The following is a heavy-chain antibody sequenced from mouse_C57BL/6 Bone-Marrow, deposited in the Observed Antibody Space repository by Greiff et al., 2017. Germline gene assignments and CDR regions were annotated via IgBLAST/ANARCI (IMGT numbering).Heavy chain of an antibody. Sequence: QVQLQQSGAELVRPGASVKLSCKASGYTFTSSGISWVKQRTGQGLEWIGEIYPRSGNTNYNEKFKGKATLTADKSSSTAYMELRSLTSEDSAVYFCARGGFGSGGWDFEVWGTGTTVTVSS. CDR1: GYTFTSSG. J-gene: IGHJ1*03. CDR3: ARGGFGSGGWDFEV. CDR2: IYPRSGNT. V-gene: IGHV1-81*01. D-gene: IGHD6-1*01.